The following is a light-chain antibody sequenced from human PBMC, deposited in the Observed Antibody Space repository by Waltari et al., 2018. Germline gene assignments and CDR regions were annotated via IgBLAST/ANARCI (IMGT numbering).Light chain of an antibody. CDR1: STTITNY. Sequence: QSVLTQPPSASGAPGQEVSISCSGGSTTITNYVFWYQRFPGTAPKLIVYKDYERPSGVPASFSASKSGTSASLAISGIRSDDEADYYCATWDDSLNGWVFGGGTKLTVL. V-gene: IGLV1-47*01. CDR3: ATWDDSLNGWV. CDR2: KDY. J-gene: IGLJ3*02.